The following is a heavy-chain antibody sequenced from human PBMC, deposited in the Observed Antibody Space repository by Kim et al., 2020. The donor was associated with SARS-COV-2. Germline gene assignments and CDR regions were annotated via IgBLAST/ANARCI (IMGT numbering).Heavy chain of an antibody. Sequence: SVKGRFTISRDNAKNSLYLQMNSLRAEDTAVYYCARGVEGLLWFGEYFDYWGQGTLVTVSS. D-gene: IGHD3-10*01. V-gene: IGHV3-21*01. J-gene: IGHJ4*02. CDR3: ARGVEGLLWFGEYFDY.